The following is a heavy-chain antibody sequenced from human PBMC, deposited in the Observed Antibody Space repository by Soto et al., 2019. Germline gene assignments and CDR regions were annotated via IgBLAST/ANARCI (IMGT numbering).Heavy chain of an antibody. J-gene: IGHJ4*02. CDR1: GGSISSSNW. CDR3: AGTGYDSSGYYLVADY. V-gene: IGHV4-4*02. D-gene: IGHD3-22*01. CDR2: IYHSGST. Sequence: QVQLQESGPGLVKPSGTLSLTCAVSGGSISSSNWWSWVRQPPGKGLEWIGEIYHSGSTNYNPSLKSRVTTSVDKSKNQFSLKLSSVTAADTAVYYCAGTGYDSSGYYLVADYWGQGTLVTVSS.